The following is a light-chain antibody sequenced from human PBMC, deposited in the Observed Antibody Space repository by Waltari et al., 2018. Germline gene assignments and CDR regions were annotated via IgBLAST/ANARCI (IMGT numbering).Light chain of an antibody. Sequence: SYVLTQPPSVSVAPGKTARITCGGNNIGRKSVHWYQQKPGQAPVLVIYYDSDRPSGIPERISGSNSGNTATLTISRVEAGDEADYYCQVWDSSSVHVVFGGGTKLTVL. CDR1: NIGRKS. J-gene: IGLJ2*01. CDR3: QVWDSSSVHVV. V-gene: IGLV3-21*04. CDR2: YDS.